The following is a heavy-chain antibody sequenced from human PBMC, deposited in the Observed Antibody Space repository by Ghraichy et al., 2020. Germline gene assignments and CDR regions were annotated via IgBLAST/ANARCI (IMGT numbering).Heavy chain of an antibody. CDR3: TKESDGSGCYMDV. J-gene: IGHJ6*02. CDR1: GFTFSSYA. V-gene: IGHV3-23*01. CDR2: ISGSGGST. D-gene: IGHD3-10*01. Sequence: GGSLRLSCAASGFTFSSYAMSWVRQAPGKGLEWVSTISGSGGSTYYAASVKGRFTISRDNSKNTLYLQMNSLRAEDTAVYYCTKESDGSGCYMDVWGQGTTVTVSS.